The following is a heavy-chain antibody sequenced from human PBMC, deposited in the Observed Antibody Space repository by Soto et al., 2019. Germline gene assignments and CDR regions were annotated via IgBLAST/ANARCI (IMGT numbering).Heavy chain of an antibody. CDR1: GGSFSGYY. Sequence: SETLSLTYAVYGGSFSGYYWTWIRQPPGTGLEWIGEINHSGSTNHNPSLKSRVTISVDTSKNQFSLKLTSVTAEDTAVYYCARGGCSSASCSDFDLWGQGSLVTVSS. J-gene: IGHJ4*02. V-gene: IGHV4-34*01. CDR3: ARGGCSSASCSDFDL. CDR2: INHSGST. D-gene: IGHD2-2*01.